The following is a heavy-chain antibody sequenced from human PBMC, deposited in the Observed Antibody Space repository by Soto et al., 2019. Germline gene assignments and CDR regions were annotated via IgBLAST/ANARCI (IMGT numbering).Heavy chain of an antibody. V-gene: IGHV1-18*01. J-gene: IGHJ4*02. D-gene: IGHD3-10*01. CDR3: ASTYYYGSGTRGY. CDR2: ISAYNGNT. CDR1: GYTFTSYG. Sequence: QVQLVQSGAEVKKPGASVKVSCKASGYTFTSYGISWVRQAPGQGLEWMGWISAYNGNTNYAQKLQGRVTMTTDTSTGTVYQELRSRRPNATAVYYCASTYYYGSGTRGYWGQGTLVTVSS.